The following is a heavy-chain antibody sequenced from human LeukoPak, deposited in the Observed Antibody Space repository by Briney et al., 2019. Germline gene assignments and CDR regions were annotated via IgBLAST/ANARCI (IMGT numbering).Heavy chain of an antibody. D-gene: IGHD4-23*01. Sequence: GGSLRLSCAASGFTFSSYNMNWVRQAPGKGLEWVSSITSGSSYIYYADSVKGRFTISRDNSKNTLYLQMNSLRAEDTAVYYCAKDLQWDLLGNSQYWGQGTLVTVSS. CDR1: GFTFSSYN. CDR2: ITSGSSYI. V-gene: IGHV3-21*04. CDR3: AKDLQWDLLGNSQY. J-gene: IGHJ1*01.